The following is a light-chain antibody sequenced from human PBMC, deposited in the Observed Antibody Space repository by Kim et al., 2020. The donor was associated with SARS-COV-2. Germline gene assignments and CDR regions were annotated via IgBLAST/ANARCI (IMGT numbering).Light chain of an antibody. CDR2: GAS. V-gene: IGKV3-15*01. CDR3: QQYSKWPRET. Sequence: EIVMTQSPATLSVSPGERATLSCRASQSVSSNLAWYQQKPGQAPRLLIYGASTRATGIPARFSGSGSGTEFTLTISSLQSEDFAVYYCQQYSKWPRETFGQGTKLEI. J-gene: IGKJ2*01. CDR1: QSVSSN.